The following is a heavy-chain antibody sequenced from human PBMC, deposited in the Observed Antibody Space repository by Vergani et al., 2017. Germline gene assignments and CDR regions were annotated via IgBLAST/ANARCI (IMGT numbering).Heavy chain of an antibody. J-gene: IGHJ3*02. V-gene: IGHV3-23*04. Sequence: EVQMVESGGGLVKPGGSLRLSCAASGFTFSSYAMSWVRQVPGKGLEWVSTLSASDRRTHYADSVKGRFTISRDNSKNTLFLHMNSLRPEDTAVYYCAKVGRSEVAGTFGAFDIWGQGTMVTVSS. D-gene: IGHD6-19*01. CDR3: AKVGRSEVAGTFGAFDI. CDR2: LSASDRRT. CDR1: GFTFSSYA.